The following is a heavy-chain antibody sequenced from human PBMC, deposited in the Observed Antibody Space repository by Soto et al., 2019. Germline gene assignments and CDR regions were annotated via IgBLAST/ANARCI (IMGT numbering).Heavy chain of an antibody. V-gene: IGHV3-21*01. CDR1: GFTFSSYS. Sequence: GGSLRLSCAASGFTFSSYSMNWVRQAPGKGLEWVSSISSSSSYIYYADSVKGRFTISRDNAKNSLYLQMNSLRAEDTAVYYCARDLESGWYVYWGQGTLVTVSS. CDR3: ARDLESGWYVY. D-gene: IGHD6-19*01. CDR2: ISSSSSYI. J-gene: IGHJ4*02.